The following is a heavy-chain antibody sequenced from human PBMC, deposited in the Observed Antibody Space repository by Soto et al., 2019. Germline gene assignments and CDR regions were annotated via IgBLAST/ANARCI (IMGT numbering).Heavy chain of an antibody. CDR2: TSAYNGNT. D-gene: IGHD6-19*01. CDR3: ARRQWLVGGYYSGLDV. V-gene: IGHV1-18*01. J-gene: IGHJ6*02. Sequence: QVQLVQSGAEVKKPGASVKVSCKASGYTFTSYGISWVRQAPGQGLEWMGWTSAYNGNTNYAQKLQGRVTMTTDTSTSTAYMEVRSRISDDTAVYYCARRQWLVGGYYSGLDVWGQGTTVTVSS. CDR1: GYTFTSYG.